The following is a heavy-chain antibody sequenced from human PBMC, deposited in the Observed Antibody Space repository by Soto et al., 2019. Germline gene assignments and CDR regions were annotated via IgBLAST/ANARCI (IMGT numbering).Heavy chain of an antibody. V-gene: IGHV4-34*01. CDR2: INHSGST. CDR1: GGSFIGYY. D-gene: IGHD6-13*01. Sequence: PSETLSLTCAVYGGSFIGYYCSFIGQPPGKGLEWIGEINHSGSTNYNPSLKSRVTISVDTSKNQFSLKLSSVTAADTAVYYCARRGRIAAAGFDYWGQGTLVTVSS. J-gene: IGHJ4*02. CDR3: ARRGRIAAAGFDY.